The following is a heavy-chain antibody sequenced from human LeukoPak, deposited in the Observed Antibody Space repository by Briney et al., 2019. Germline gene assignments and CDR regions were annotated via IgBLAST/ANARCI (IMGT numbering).Heavy chain of an antibody. CDR3: ARCNSCYYYYYYMDV. CDR2: IIPIFGTA. V-gene: IGHV1-69*05. D-gene: IGHD6-13*01. CDR1: GGTFSSYA. J-gene: IGHJ6*03. Sequence: GASVKVSCKASGGTFSSYAISWVRQAPGQGLEWMGGIIPIFGTANYAQKFQGRVTITTDESTSTAYMELSSLRSEDTGVYYCARCNSCYYYYYYMDVWGKGTTVTVSS.